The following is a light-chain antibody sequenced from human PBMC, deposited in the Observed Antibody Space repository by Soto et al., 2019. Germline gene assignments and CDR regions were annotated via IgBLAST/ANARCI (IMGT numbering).Light chain of an antibody. CDR2: GAS. CDR3: QQYGSSPCS. Sequence: EIVLTQSPGTLSLSPGERATLSCRASQSVISNYLAWYQQKPGQAPRLLIYGASGRATGIPDRFSGSGSGTDFTLIISRLEPEDFAVYYCQQYGSSPCSFGQGTKLEIK. J-gene: IGKJ2*02. CDR1: QSVISNY. V-gene: IGKV3-20*01.